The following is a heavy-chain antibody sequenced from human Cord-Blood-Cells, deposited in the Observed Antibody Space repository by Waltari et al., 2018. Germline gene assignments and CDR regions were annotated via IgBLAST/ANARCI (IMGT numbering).Heavy chain of an antibody. CDR1: GDTFTGFH. V-gene: IGHV1-2*02. Sequence: QVQLVQSGAEGKKLGAPVESFCKASGDTFTGFHMHWVRQAPGKGLEWMGWINPNSGGTNYAQKFQGRVTMTRDTSISTAYMQLSRLRSDDTAVYYCARDRSIAARDAFDIWGQGTMVTVSS. CDR2: INPNSGGT. J-gene: IGHJ3*02. D-gene: IGHD6-6*01. CDR3: ARDRSIAARDAFDI.